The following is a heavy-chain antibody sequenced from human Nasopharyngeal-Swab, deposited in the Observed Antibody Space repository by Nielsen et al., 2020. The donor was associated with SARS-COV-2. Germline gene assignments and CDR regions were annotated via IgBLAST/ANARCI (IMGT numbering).Heavy chain of an antibody. J-gene: IGHJ5*02. D-gene: IGHD2/OR15-2a*01. CDR1: GSAFAGYW. CDR3: ARSMGYFHTSIWLDP. V-gene: IGHV5-51*01. CDR2: IYPYHSGT. Sequence: GGSLRLSCKTSGSAFAGYWIAWVRQQPGQGLEWMGIIYPYHSGTKYSPSFRGPVTFSVDKSISTAYLQWSNLEASDTAMYYCARSMGYFHTSIWLDPWGQGTLVTVSS.